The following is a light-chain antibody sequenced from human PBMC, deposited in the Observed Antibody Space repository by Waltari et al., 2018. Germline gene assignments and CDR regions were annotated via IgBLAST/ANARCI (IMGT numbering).Light chain of an antibody. Sequence: QPALTQPASMSGSPGQSVTISCTGTSSDISDYNFVSWYQQHPGKGPKLIIYYVTNRASGVSNRFPGSKSGNRASLTISGLQAEDEADYYCSAYISRSISYVIFGGGTKLTVL. J-gene: IGLJ2*01. V-gene: IGLV2-14*03. CDR2: YVT. CDR1: SSDISDYNF. CDR3: SAYISRSISYVI.